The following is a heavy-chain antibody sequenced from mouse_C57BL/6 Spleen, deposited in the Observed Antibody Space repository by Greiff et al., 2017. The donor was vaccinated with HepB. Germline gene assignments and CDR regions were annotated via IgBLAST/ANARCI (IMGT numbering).Heavy chain of an antibody. CDR2: IWRGGST. CDR1: GFSLTSYG. J-gene: IGHJ4*01. CDR3: AKNGYDYDYAMDY. Sequence: VQLQESGPGLVQPSQSLSITCTVSGFSLTSYGVHWVRQSPGKGLEWLGVIWRGGSTDYNAAFMSRLSITKDNSKSQVFFKMNSLQADDTAIYYCAKNGYDYDYAMDYWGQGTSVTVSS. V-gene: IGHV2-5*01. D-gene: IGHD2-4*01.